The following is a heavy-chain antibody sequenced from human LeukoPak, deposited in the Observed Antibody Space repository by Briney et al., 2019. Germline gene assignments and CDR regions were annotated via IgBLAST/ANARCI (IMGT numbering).Heavy chain of an antibody. CDR2: IKSKTDGGTT. CDR3: TTAYVLLWFGELLDY. J-gene: IGHJ4*02. Sequence: GGSLRLSCAASGFTFSNAWMSWVRQAPGKGLEWVGRIKSKTDGGTTDYAAPVKGRFTISRDDSKNTLYLQMNSLKTEDTAVYYCTTAYVLLWFGELLDYWGQGTLVTVSS. D-gene: IGHD3-10*01. CDR1: GFTFSNAW. V-gene: IGHV3-15*01.